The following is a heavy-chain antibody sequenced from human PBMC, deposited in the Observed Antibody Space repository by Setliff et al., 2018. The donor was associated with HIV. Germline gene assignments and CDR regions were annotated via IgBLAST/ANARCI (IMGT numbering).Heavy chain of an antibody. CDR3: ARPRGNDYAGSGFDN. CDR2: IYPVDSET. V-gene: IGHV5-51*01. D-gene: IGHD2-2*01. Sequence: GESLKISCQGSGYNFVDYSIAWVRQVPGKGLEWMGIIYPVDSETRYSPSFQGQVTISADKSINTAYLQWTTLKASDSAMYYCARPRGNDYAGSGFDNWGQGTPVTSPQ. CDR1: GYNFVDYS. J-gene: IGHJ4*02.